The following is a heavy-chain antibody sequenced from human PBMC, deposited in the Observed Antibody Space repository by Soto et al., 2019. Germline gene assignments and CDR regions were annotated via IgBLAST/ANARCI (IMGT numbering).Heavy chain of an antibody. Sequence: ASVKVSCKASGYTFTSYGISWVRQAPGQGLEWMGWISAYNSNTNYAQKLQGRVTMTTDTSTSTAYMELRSLRSDDTAVYYCARRSSIAAAGQTYFDYWGQGTLVTVSS. D-gene: IGHD6-13*01. V-gene: IGHV1-18*01. CDR2: ISAYNSNT. CDR1: GYTFTSYG. J-gene: IGHJ4*02. CDR3: ARRSSIAAAGQTYFDY.